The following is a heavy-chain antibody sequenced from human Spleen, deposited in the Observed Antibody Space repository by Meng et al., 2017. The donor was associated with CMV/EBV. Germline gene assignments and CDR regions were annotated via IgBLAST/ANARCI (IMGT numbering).Heavy chain of an antibody. Sequence: ASVKVSCKASGYTFTGYYLHWVRQAPGQGLEWMGWINPNSGDTKYAQKFQDIVTMTRDTSISTAYMELSRLRSDDTAVYYCARDITRYCSSTSCSDYWGQGTLVTVSS. CDR2: INPNSGDT. CDR3: ARDITRYCSSTSCSDY. CDR1: GYTFTGYY. J-gene: IGHJ4*02. D-gene: IGHD2-2*01. V-gene: IGHV1-2*02.